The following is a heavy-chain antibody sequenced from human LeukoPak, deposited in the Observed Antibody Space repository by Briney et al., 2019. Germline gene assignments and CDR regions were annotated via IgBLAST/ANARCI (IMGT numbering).Heavy chain of an antibody. D-gene: IGHD5-18*01. V-gene: IGHV3-21*01. J-gene: IGHJ4*02. CDR3: ARASGDIVETATMGSY. CDR2: ISSSSSSI. CDR1: GFTFSSYS. Sequence: GGSLRLSCAASGFTFSSYSMNWVRQALGKGLEWVSSISSSSSSIYYADSVKGRFTISRDNAKNSLYLQMNSLRAEDTAVYYCARASGDIVETATMGSYWGQGTLVTVSS.